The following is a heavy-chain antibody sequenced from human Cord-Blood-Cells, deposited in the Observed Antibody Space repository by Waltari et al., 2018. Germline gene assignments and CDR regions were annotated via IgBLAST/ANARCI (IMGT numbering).Heavy chain of an antibody. D-gene: IGHD6-13*01. Sequence: QVQLQQWGAGLLKPSETLSLTCAVYGGSFSGYYWSWIRQPPGKGLEWIGEINHSGSTNYNPSLKSRVTISVDTSKNQFSLKLSSVTAADTAVYYCARVGRIRWPAAHFDYWGQGTLVTVSS. CDR2: INHSGST. V-gene: IGHV4-34*01. CDR1: GGSFSGYY. J-gene: IGHJ4*02. CDR3: ARVGRIRWPAAHFDY.